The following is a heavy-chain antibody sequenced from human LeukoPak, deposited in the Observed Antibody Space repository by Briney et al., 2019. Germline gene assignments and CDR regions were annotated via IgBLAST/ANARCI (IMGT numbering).Heavy chain of an antibody. CDR3: AKDFGWPFDY. CDR2: ISGSDSST. CDR1: GFTFSSYA. Sequence: GGSLRLSCAASGFTFSSYAMSWVRQAPGKGLEWVSGISGSDSSTYYADSVKGRFTISRDNSKNTLYLQMDSLRAEDTAVYYCAKDFGWPFDYWGQGTLVTVSS. V-gene: IGHV3-23*01. J-gene: IGHJ4*02. D-gene: IGHD6-19*01.